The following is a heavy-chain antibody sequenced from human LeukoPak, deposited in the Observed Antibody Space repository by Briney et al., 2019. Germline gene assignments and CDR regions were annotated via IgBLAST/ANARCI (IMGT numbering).Heavy chain of an antibody. D-gene: IGHD6-19*01. CDR3: ARAVSSGWYLDWFDP. J-gene: IGHJ5*02. CDR2: IYYSGST. V-gene: IGHV4-59*01. CDR1: GGSISSYY. Sequence: KPSETLSLTCTVSGGSISSYYWSWIRQPPGKGLEWIGYIYYSGSTNYNPSLKSRVTVSVGTSKNQFSLKLSSVTAADTAVYYCARAVSSGWYLDWFDPWGQGTLVTVSS.